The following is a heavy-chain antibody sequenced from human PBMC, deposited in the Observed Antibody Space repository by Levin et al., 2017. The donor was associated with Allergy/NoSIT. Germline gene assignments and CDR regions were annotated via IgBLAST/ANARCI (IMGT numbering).Heavy chain of an antibody. D-gene: IGHD6-13*01. V-gene: IGHV3-20*04. CDR2: INWNGGST. J-gene: IGHJ4*02. CDR1: GFTFDDYG. CDR3: AGAGESGSIAAAGKNDY. Sequence: GGSLRLSCAASGFTFDDYGMSWVRQAPGKGLEWVSGINWNGGSTGYADSVKGRFTISRDNAKNSLYLQMNSLRAEDTALYYCAGAGESGSIAAAGKNDYWGQGTLVTVSS.